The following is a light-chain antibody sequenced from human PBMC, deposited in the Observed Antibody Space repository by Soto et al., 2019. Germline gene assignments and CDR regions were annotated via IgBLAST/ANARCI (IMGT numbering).Light chain of an antibody. CDR2: AAS. CDR3: QQSYRTPIT. J-gene: IGKJ5*01. V-gene: IGKV1-39*01. Sequence: DIQLTQSPSPLSASVGDRVAITCLASQSLSTYLNWYQQNPGKAPKVLIYAASNLQSGVPPRLSGSGSETDFTLTISSLQPEDVATYFCQQSYRTPITFGQGTRLEIK. CDR1: QSLSTY.